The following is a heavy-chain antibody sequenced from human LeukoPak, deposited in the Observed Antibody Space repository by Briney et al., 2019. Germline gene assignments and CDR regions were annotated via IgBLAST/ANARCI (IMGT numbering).Heavy chain of an antibody. CDR2: ISSSGVST. CDR3: AKDSFSTR. Sequence: PGGSLRLSCAASGFTFSSDSMTWVRQTPGKGLEWVSTISSSGVSTFYADPVKGRFTISRDNSKNTLYLHMNSLSAEDTAVYYCAKDSFSTRWGQGTLVTVSS. J-gene: IGHJ4*02. CDR1: GFTFSSDS. D-gene: IGHD2-2*01. V-gene: IGHV3-23*01.